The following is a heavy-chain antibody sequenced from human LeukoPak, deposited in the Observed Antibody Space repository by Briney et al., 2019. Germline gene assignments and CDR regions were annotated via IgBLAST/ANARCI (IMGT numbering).Heavy chain of an antibody. V-gene: IGHV1-2*02. D-gene: IGHD6-19*01. J-gene: IGHJ4*02. CDR1: VYTFTGSY. Sequence: ASVKGSCKASVYTFTGSYMYWVRQAPGQGLEWMGWINPNSGGTNYAQTFQGRVTMTRDTSIRTAYMELTRLRSDDTAVYYCARERPDSSGWFDYWGQGTLVTVSS. CDR2: INPNSGGT. CDR3: ARERPDSSGWFDY.